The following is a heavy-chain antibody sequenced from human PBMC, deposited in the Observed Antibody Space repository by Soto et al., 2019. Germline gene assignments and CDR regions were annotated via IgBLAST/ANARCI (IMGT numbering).Heavy chain of an antibody. CDR3: AGGPPGGWNALHDGMDV. Sequence: ASVKVSCKATGYTLTSSHMHWMRQAPGQGFEWVGVINPSGDSVSDAQKFQGRVTVTRDTSTGTVYMELSSLRSDDTAVYYCAGGPPGGWNALHDGMDVWGQGTTVTVSS. CDR2: INPSGDSV. D-gene: IGHD1-1*01. CDR1: GYTLTSSH. V-gene: IGHV1-46*01. J-gene: IGHJ6*02.